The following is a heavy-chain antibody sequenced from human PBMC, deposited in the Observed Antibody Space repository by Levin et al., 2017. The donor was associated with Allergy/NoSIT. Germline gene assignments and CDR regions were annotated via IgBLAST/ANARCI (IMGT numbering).Heavy chain of an antibody. CDR3: ARGFCSSTTCSERWNFYYYMDV. D-gene: IGHD2-2*01. Sequence: ASVKVSCKASGYTFTSHTMNVMHWVRQAPGQGLEWMGWINTNTGNPTYAQGFIGRSVFSSDSSVNTAYLQIDGLKAEDTAVYYCARGFCSSTTCSERWNFYYYMDVWGSGTTVTVSS. J-gene: IGHJ6*03. V-gene: IGHV7-4-1*01. CDR2: INTNTGNP. CDR1: GYTFTSHT.